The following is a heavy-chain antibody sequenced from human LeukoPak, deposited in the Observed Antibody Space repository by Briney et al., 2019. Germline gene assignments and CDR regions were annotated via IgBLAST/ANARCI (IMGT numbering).Heavy chain of an antibody. J-gene: IGHJ4*02. CDR3: AKDLSSRGDY. V-gene: IGHV3-23*01. D-gene: IGHD6-6*01. CDR2: ISGSGGST. CDR1: GFTFSNYA. Sequence: PGGSLRLSCAASGFTFSNYAMNWVRQAPGKGLEWVSAISGSGGSTYYADFVKGRFTISRDNSKNTLYLQMISLRAEDTAVYYCAKDLSSRGDYWGQGTLVTVSS.